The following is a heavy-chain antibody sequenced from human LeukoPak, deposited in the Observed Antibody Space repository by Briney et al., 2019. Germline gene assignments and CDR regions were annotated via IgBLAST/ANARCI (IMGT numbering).Heavy chain of an antibody. Sequence: GASVKVSCKASGYTFTGYYMHWARQAPGQGLEWMGRINPNSGGTNYAQKFQGRVTMTRDTSISTAYMELSRLRSDDTAVYYCARDTLSTGYSSSWYLVDYWGQGTLVTVSS. CDR3: ARDTLSTGYSSSWYLVDY. CDR1: GYTFTGYY. V-gene: IGHV1-2*06. J-gene: IGHJ4*02. D-gene: IGHD6-13*01. CDR2: INPNSGGT.